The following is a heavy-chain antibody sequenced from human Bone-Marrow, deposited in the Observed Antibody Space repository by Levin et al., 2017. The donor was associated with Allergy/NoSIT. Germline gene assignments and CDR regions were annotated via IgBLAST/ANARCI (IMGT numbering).Heavy chain of an antibody. V-gene: IGHV4-59*01. CDR1: GGSIYGYY. CDR2: VYFSGST. CDR3: ARAETAASTVWYLDY. J-gene: IGHJ4*02. Sequence: KSSETLSLTCAVSGGSIYGYYWSWIRQPPGKGLEWIGSVYFSGSTKYNPSLESRVTISIDTSKNQYSLHLNSVTAADTAVYYCARAETAASTVWYLDYWGQGTLVTVSS. D-gene: IGHD6-25*01.